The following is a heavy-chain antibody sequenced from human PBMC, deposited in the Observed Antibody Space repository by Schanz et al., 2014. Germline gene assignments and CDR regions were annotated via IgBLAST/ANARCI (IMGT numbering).Heavy chain of an antibody. Sequence: QVKLEESGGGVVQPGESLRLSCAASGFTFSSFGMHWVLQAPGKGLEWVAVISYDGTSKYYGDSVKGRFTISRDNSKNTLDLQMNRLRAEDTSVYYCARDHYDSTGYHLGGPYYYYGMDVWGQGTTVTVSS. CDR2: ISYDGTSK. CDR1: GFTFSSFG. J-gene: IGHJ6*02. CDR3: ARDHYDSTGYHLGGPYYYYGMDV. V-gene: IGHV3-30*04. D-gene: IGHD3-22*01.